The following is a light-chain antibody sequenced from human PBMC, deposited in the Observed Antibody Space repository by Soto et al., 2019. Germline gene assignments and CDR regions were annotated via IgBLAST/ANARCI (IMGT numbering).Light chain of an antibody. J-gene: IGLJ3*02. CDR3: QSYDSSLSGWV. V-gene: IGLV2-14*02. Sequence: QSVLTQPASVSGSPGQSITISCTGSSSDVGGYKLVSWYQQHPGKAPKLIIYGNSNRPSGVPDRFSGSKSGTSASLAITGLQAEDEADYYCQSYDSSLSGWVFGGGTKLTVL. CDR1: SSDVGGYKL. CDR2: GNS.